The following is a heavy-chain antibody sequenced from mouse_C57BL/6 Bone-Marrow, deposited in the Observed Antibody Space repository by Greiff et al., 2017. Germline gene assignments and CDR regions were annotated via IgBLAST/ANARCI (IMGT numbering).Heavy chain of an antibody. CDR3: ARGGYYVAY. V-gene: IGHV1-69*01. D-gene: IGHD2-3*01. J-gene: IGHJ3*01. Sequence: QVQLQQPGAELVMPGASVKLSCKASGYTFTSYWMHWVKQRPGQGLEWIGEIDPSDSYTNYNQKFKGKSTLTVDKSSSPAYMQLSSLTSEDAAVYYCARGGYYVAYWGQGTLVTVSA. CDR1: GYTFTSYW. CDR2: IDPSDSYT.